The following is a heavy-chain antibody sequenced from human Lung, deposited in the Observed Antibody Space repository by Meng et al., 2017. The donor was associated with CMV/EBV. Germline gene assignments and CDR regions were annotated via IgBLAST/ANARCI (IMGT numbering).Heavy chain of an antibody. D-gene: IGHD3-16*01. CDR3: AREGGASWFDY. Sequence: SETLSLXXTVSGGSISSSSYYWGWIRQPPGKGLEWIGSIYYNGNTYYNPSLKSRITISIDTSKNEFSLKVNSVTAADTAVYYCAREGGASWFDYWGQGTLVNVYS. V-gene: IGHV4-39*07. CDR2: IYYNGNT. CDR1: GGSISSSSYY. J-gene: IGHJ4*02.